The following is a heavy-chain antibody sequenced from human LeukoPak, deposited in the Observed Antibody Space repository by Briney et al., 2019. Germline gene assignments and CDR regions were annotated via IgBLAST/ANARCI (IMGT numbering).Heavy chain of an antibody. CDR1: GFTFSSYS. CDR2: ISSSSSTI. V-gene: IGHV3-48*01. D-gene: IGHD1-26*01. J-gene: IGHJ4*02. Sequence: GGSLRLSCAASGFTFSSYSMNWVRQAPGKGLEWVSYISSSSSTIYYADSVKGRFTISRDNTKNSLYLQMNSLRAEDTAVYYCARDLSSIVGATDYWGQGTLVTVSS. CDR3: ARDLSSIVGATDY.